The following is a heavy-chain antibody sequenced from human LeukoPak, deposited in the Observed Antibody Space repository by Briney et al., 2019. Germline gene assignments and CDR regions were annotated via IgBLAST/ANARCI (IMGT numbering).Heavy chain of an antibody. CDR3: ARHAGYCSGGSCYDDAFDI. V-gene: IGHV3-7*03. D-gene: IGHD2-15*01. CDR1: GFTFSSYW. CDR2: IKQDGSEK. J-gene: IGHJ3*02. Sequence: GGSLRLSCAVSGFTFSSYWMSWVRQAPGQGLEWVANIKQDGSEKYYVDSVKGRFTISRDNAKNSLYLQMNSLRAEDTAVYYCARHAGYCSGGSCYDDAFDIWGQGTMVTVSS.